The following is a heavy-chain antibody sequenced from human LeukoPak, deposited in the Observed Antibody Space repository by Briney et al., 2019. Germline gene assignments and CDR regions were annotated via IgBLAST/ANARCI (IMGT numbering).Heavy chain of an antibody. CDR3: GRDLSSGELSFDY. CDR1: GYTFNAHF. CDR2: INPNSGGI. J-gene: IGHJ4*02. Sequence: ASLKVSCKASGYTFNAHFIHWVRQAPGQGLEWMGWINPNSGGIKYAQTFQGRVTMTSDTSINTVYMELSRLRSDETAMYYCGRDLSSGELSFDYWGQGALVTVSS. V-gene: IGHV1-2*02. D-gene: IGHD3-16*02.